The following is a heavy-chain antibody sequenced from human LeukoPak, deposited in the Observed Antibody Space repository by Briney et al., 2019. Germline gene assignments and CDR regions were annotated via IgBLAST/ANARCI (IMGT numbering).Heavy chain of an antibody. D-gene: IGHD3-9*01. CDR3: ARQDSLALRYFDWPPPLDV. V-gene: IGHV4-59*08. Sequence: KPSETLSLTCTVSGGSISSYYWSWIRQPPGKGLEWIGYIYYSGSTNYNPSLKSRVTISVDTSKNQFSLKLSSVTAADTAVYYCARQDSLALRYFDWPPPLDVWGQGTTVTVSS. CDR2: IYYSGST. J-gene: IGHJ6*02. CDR1: GGSISSYY.